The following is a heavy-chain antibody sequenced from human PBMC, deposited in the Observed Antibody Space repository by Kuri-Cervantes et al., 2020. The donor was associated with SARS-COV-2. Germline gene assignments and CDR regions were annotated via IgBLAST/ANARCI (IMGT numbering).Heavy chain of an antibody. CDR2: IYYSGST. CDR1: GGSISSSSYY. V-gene: IGHV4-39*01. J-gene: IGHJ4*02. CDR3: ARNWGRYYFDY. D-gene: IGHD7-27*01. Sequence: ESLKISCTVSGGSISSSSYYWGWIRQPPGKGLEWIGSIYYSGSTYYNPSLKSRVTISVDTSKNQFSLKLSSVTAADTAVYYCARNWGRYYFDYWGQGTLVTVSS.